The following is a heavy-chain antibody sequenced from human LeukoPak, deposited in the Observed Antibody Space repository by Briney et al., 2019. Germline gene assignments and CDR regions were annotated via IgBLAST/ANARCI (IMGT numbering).Heavy chain of an antibody. CDR1: GFTFSSYY. Sequence: GSLRLSCAASGFTFSSYYMSWVRQAPGKGLEWVALIKQDGSEKYYVDSLKGRFSISRDNAKNSLYLQMNSLTAEDTAVYYCARDGFVAAADYWGQGALVTVSS. J-gene: IGHJ4*02. CDR2: IKQDGSEK. D-gene: IGHD6-13*01. V-gene: IGHV3-7*01. CDR3: ARDGFVAAADY.